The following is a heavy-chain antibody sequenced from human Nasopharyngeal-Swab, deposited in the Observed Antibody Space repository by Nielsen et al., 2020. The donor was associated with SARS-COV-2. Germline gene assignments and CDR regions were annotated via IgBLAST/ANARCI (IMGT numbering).Heavy chain of an antibody. V-gene: IGHV3-23*01. CDR3: AKGVTPHDY. CDR2: VSGSGVST. Sequence: SSKASGYTFTSYAMSWVRQAPGKGLEWVSAVSGSGVSTYYADSVKGRFSISRDYSKNTLYLQLNSLRAEDTAVYYCAKGVTPHDYWGQGTLVTVSS. CDR1: GYTFTSYA. D-gene: IGHD4-23*01. J-gene: IGHJ4*02.